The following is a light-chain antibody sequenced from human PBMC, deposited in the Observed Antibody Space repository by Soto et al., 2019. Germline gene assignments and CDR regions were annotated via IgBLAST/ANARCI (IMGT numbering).Light chain of an antibody. J-gene: IGLJ3*02. CDR1: SSDVGSSNY. CDR2: EVS. V-gene: IGLV2-14*01. CDR3: NSYTSTYTWV. Sequence: QSALTQPASVSGSPGQSITISCTGTSSDVGSSNYVSWYQQHPGKAPKVMIYEVSNRPSGVSNRFSGSKSGNTASLTISGLQAEDEADYYCNSYTSTYTWVFGGGTKVTVL.